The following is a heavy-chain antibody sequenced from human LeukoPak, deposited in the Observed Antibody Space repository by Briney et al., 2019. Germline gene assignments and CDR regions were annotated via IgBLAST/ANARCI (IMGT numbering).Heavy chain of an antibody. Sequence: ASVKVSCKTSGYTFSNYGLTWARQAPGQGLEWMGWISGYNGNINLAQNLQGRVTVTTDTSTSTVYMELRSLTSDDTAVYYCARLNRGNCSFDYWGQGTLVIVSS. V-gene: IGHV1-18*01. CDR3: ARLNRGNCSFDY. J-gene: IGHJ4*02. D-gene: IGHD2-15*01. CDR2: ISGYNGNI. CDR1: GYTFSNYG.